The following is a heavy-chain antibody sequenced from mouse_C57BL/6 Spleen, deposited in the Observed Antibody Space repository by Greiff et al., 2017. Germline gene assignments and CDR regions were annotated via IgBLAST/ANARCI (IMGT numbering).Heavy chain of an antibody. V-gene: IGHV1-52*01. Sequence: QVQLKQPGAELVRPGSSVKLSCKASGYTFTSYWMHWVKQRPIQGLEWIGNIDPSDSETHYNQKFKDKATLTVDKSSSTAYMQLSSLTSEDSAVYYGARGSYDQAWFAYWGQGTLVTVSA. CDR3: ARGSYDQAWFAY. D-gene: IGHD2-12*01. CDR2: IDPSDSET. J-gene: IGHJ3*01. CDR1: GYTFTSYW.